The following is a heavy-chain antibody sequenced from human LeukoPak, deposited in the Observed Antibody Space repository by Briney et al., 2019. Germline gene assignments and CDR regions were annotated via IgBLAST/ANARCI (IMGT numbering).Heavy chain of an antibody. CDR3: ARRYGANDY. D-gene: IGHD4/OR15-4a*01. CDR2: IDPSDSYT. CDR1: GYSFTSYW. V-gene: IGHV5-10-1*01. Sequence: NLGESLKLSCKGSGYSFTSYWISWVRQMPGKGLEWMGRIDPSDSYTNYGPSFQGHVTISADKSISTAYLQWSSLKASDTAMYYCARRYGANDYWGQGTLVTVSS. J-gene: IGHJ4*02.